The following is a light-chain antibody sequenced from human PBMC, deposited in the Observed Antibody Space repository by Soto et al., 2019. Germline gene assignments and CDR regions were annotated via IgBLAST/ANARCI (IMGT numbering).Light chain of an antibody. V-gene: IGLV2-8*01. Sequence: QSALTQPPSASGSPGQSVTISCTGTSSDVGAYNYVSWYQQHAGKAPKLVIYEVTKRPSGVPDRFSGSKSANTASLTVSGLQIEAEDDYLCSSFASSNTCVFGGGTKLTVL. J-gene: IGLJ3*02. CDR2: EVT. CDR1: SSDVGAYNY. CDR3: SSFASSNTCV.